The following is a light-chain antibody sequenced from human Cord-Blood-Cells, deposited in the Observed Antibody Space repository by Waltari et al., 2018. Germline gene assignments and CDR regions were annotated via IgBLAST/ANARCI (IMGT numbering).Light chain of an antibody. CDR2: GAS. CDR3: QQYNNWPIFT. Sequence: EIVMTQSPATLSVSPGERATLSCRPSQSVSSNLAWYQQKPGQSPRPLLYGASTRATGIPARFSGSGSGTEFTLTISSLQSEDFAVYYCQQYNNWPIFTFGPGTKVDIK. J-gene: IGKJ3*01. CDR1: QSVSSN. V-gene: IGKV3D-15*01.